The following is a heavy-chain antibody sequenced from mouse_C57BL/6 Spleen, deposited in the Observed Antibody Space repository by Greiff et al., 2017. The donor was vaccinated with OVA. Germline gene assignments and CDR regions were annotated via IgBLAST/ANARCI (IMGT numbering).Heavy chain of an antibody. CDR3: AKKGGYGKDAMDY. D-gene: IGHD2-1*01. V-gene: IGHV2-5*01. Sequence: VQLQQSGPGLVQPSQSLSITCTVSGFSLTSYGVHWVRQSPGKGLEWLGVIWRGGSTDYNAAFMSRLSITKDNSKSQVFFKMNSLQADDTAIYYWAKKGGYGKDAMDYWGQGTSVTVSS. CDR2: IWRGGST. CDR1: GFSLTSYG. J-gene: IGHJ4*01.